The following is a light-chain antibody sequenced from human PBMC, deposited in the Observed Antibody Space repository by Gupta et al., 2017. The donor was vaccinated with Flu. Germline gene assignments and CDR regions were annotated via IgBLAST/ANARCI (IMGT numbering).Light chain of an antibody. J-gene: IGKJ4*01. CDR1: QSVSSY. Sequence: EIVLTQSPATLSLSPGERATLSCRASQSVSSYLAWYQQKPGQAPRLLIYDASNRATGIPARFSGSGSGTDFTLTISSLEPEGFAVYYCQQRSNYTFGGGTKVEIK. CDR2: DAS. CDR3: QQRSNYT. V-gene: IGKV3-11*01.